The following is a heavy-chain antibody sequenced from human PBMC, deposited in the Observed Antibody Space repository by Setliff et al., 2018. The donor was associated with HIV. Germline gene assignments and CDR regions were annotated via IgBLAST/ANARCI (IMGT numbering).Heavy chain of an antibody. D-gene: IGHD3-16*02. CDR2: IKQDGSEK. Sequence: GGSLRLSCAASGFTFSSYWMSWVRQAPGKGLEWVANIKQDGSEKYYVDSVKGRFTISRDNAKNSLYLQMNSLRAEDTAVYYCARDLAVHYDYVWGSYRYTGDAFDIWGQGTMVTVSS. V-gene: IGHV3-7*01. CDR1: GFTFSSYW. CDR3: ARDLAVHYDYVWGSYRYTGDAFDI. J-gene: IGHJ3*02.